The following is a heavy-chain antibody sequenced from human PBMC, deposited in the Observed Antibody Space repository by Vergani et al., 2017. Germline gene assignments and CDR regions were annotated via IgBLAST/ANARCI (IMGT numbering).Heavy chain of an antibody. CDR1: GDSINSGRYY. CDR2: VSNDGNP. D-gene: IGHD3-10*01. V-gene: IGHV4-30-4*08. Sequence: QVQLQESGPGLVKPSQTLSLTCSVFGDSINSGRYYWSWVRQSPGRGLEWMAFVSNDGNPYYNPSLESRLSISIDTSKNLFSLEVTSVTAADTAVYYCGRVADFYGLGSRLLDLWGQGILVTVSS. J-gene: IGHJ5*02. CDR3: GRVADFYGLGSRLLDL.